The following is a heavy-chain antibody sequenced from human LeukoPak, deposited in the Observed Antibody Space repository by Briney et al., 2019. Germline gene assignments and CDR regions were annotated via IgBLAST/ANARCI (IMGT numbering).Heavy chain of an antibody. CDR2: IYYSGST. V-gene: IGHV4-39*02. J-gene: IGHJ6*02. CDR3: TREGSGSLFYYGMDV. CDR1: GGSISSSSYY. Sequence: SETLSLTCTVSGGSISSSSYYWGWIRQPPGKGLEWIGSIYYSGSTYYNPSLKSRVTISVDTSKKQFSLKLSSVTAADSAVYYCTREGSGSLFYYGMDVRGQGTTVTVSS. D-gene: IGHD3-10*01.